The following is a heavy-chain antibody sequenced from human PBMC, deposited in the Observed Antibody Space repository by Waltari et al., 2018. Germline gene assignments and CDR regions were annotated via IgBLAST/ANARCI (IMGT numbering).Heavy chain of an antibody. V-gene: IGHV3-74*01. Sequence: VQLGESGGGVVQPGGSLRLSCAASGFTLAPYWIPWARQAPGKGLEWVSRIISDGSGSDYADSVKGRFSISRDNTKNVAYLQMNSLRVEDSAVYYCATGMVSRSNGQGLDYWGQGTLVAVSS. CDR2: IISDGSGS. D-gene: IGHD2-8*01. J-gene: IGHJ4*02. CDR3: ATGMVSRSNGQGLDY. CDR1: GFTLAPYW.